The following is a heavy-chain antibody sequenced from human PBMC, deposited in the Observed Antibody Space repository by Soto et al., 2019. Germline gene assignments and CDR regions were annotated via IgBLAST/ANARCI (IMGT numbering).Heavy chain of an antibody. CDR1: GFTFSSYG. Sequence: GGSLRLSCAASGFTFSSYGMHWVRQAPGKGLEWVAVIWYDGSNKYYADSVKGRFTISRDNSKNTLYLQMNSLRAEDTAVYYCARDRLRGAAVAGTSFGMDVWGQGTTVTVSS. J-gene: IGHJ6*02. D-gene: IGHD6-19*01. CDR3: ARDRLRGAAVAGTSFGMDV. V-gene: IGHV3-33*01. CDR2: IWYDGSNK.